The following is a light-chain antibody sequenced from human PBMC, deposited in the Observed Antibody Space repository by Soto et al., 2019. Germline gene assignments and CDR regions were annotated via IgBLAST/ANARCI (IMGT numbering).Light chain of an antibody. V-gene: IGLV2-8*01. CDR2: EVS. Sequence: QSALTQPPSASGSPGQSVTISCTGTSSDVGGYNYVSWYQQHPGKAPELMIYEVSKRPSGVPDRFSGFKSGNTASLTVSGLQAEDEADYYCSSYVGSNNYVFGTGTKVTVL. CDR3: SSYVGSNNYV. J-gene: IGLJ1*01. CDR1: SSDVGGYNY.